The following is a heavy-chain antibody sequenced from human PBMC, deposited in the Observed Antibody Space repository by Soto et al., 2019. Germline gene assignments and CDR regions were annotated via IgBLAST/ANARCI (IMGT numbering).Heavy chain of an antibody. Sequence: QVQLVQSGAEVKKPGSSVKVSCKASGVTFSSYAIAWVRQAPVQGLEWLGGIIPIFSTVNYAHKFRSRVTISGDESSTTASRELSCLRSDDTAVYYCASGGTPVDRRFDYWGQGNQVTVSS. CDR1: GVTFSSYA. V-gene: IGHV1-69*01. CDR3: ASGGTPVDRRFDY. J-gene: IGHJ4*02. D-gene: IGHD3-16*01. CDR2: IIPIFSTV.